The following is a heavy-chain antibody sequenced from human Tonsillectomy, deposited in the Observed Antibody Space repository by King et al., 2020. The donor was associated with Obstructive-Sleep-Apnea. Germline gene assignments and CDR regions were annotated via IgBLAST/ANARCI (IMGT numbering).Heavy chain of an antibody. CDR3: TREKDPYAFGSGPSDN. Sequence: VQLVESGGGLVQPGRSLRLSCRASGFTFGDYAMSWFRQAPGRGLEWVGFIRSKGYGGTTEYAASVKGRFTISRDDSKSIAYLQMNSLKTEDTAIYYCTREKDPYAFGSGPSDNWGQGTLVTVSS. J-gene: IGHJ4*02. CDR2: IRSKGYGGTT. CDR1: GFTFGDYA. V-gene: IGHV3-49*03. D-gene: IGHD3-3*01.